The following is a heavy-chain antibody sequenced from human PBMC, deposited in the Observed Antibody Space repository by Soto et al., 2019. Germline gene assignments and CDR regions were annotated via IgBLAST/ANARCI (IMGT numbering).Heavy chain of an antibody. CDR3: ARELGTVTAEGTYYYYYGMDV. V-gene: IGHV1-8*01. Sequence: QVQLVQSGAEVKKPGASVKVSCKASGYTFTSYDINWVRQATGQGLEWMGWMNPNSGNTGYAQKFQGRVTMTRNNSISTAYMELSSLRSEDTAVYYCARELGTVTAEGTYYYYYGMDVWGQGTTVTVSS. J-gene: IGHJ6*02. CDR1: GYTFTSYD. CDR2: MNPNSGNT. D-gene: IGHD4-17*01.